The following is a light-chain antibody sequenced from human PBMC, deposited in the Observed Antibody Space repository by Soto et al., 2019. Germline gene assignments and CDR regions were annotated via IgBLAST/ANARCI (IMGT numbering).Light chain of an antibody. CDR3: QQYGSSPLT. CDR1: QRVSSSY. Sequence: EIVLTQSPGTLSLSPGERATLSCRASQRVSSSYLAWYQQKPGQAPRLLIYGASSRGTGIPDRFSGSGSGTDFTLTISRLEPEDFAVYYCQQYGSSPLTFGGGTKVDIK. V-gene: IGKV3-20*01. J-gene: IGKJ4*01. CDR2: GAS.